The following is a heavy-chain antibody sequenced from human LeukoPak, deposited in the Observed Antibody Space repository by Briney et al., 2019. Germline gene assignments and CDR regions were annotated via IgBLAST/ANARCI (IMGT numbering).Heavy chain of an antibody. D-gene: IGHD6-6*01. Sequence: GGSLRVSCTASGFTFSSYNMNWVRQGAGKGLERVSSISSGSKYIYYADSVKGRFTISRDNARNSLYLQMNSLRAEDTAVYYCARASPQYSSSDYWGQGTLVTVSS. J-gene: IGHJ4*02. CDR3: ARASPQYSSSDY. V-gene: IGHV3-21*01. CDR2: ISSGSKYI. CDR1: GFTFSSYN.